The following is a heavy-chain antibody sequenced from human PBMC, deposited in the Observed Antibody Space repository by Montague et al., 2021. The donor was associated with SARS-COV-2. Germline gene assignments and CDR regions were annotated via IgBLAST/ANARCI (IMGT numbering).Heavy chain of an antibody. CDR3: ARALSAPYSVGGDSFDI. J-gene: IGHJ3*02. Sequence: SLRLSCAASGFTFSKYSMNWVRQAPGKGLEWVSSISTSSLYIYYSASVKGLFTISRANAKNSLFLQMDSLRAEDTAVYYCARALSAPYSVGGDSFDIWGQGTMVTVSS. CDR1: GFTFSKYS. V-gene: IGHV3-21*01. D-gene: IGHD5/OR15-5a*01. CDR2: ISTSSLYI.